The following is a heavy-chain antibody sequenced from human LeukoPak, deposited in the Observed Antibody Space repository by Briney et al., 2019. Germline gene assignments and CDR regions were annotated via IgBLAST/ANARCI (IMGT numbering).Heavy chain of an antibody. CDR3: ARDPYYDSSGYSLPYYGMDV. CDR2: ISSSSSYI. D-gene: IGHD3-22*01. V-gene: IGHV3-21*01. Sequence: GGSLRLSCAASGFTFSSYSMNWVRQAPGKGLEWVSSISSSSSYIYYADSVKGRFAISRDNAKNSLYLQMNSLRAEDTAVYYCARDPYYDSSGYSLPYYGMDVWGQGTTVTVSS. CDR1: GFTFSSYS. J-gene: IGHJ6*02.